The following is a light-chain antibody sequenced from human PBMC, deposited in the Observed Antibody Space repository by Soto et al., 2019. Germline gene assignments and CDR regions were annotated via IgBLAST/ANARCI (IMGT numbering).Light chain of an antibody. CDR1: SSDVGAYNY. V-gene: IGLV2-14*01. J-gene: IGLJ1*01. CDR3: SSYTGSSTYV. CDR2: EVS. Sequence: QSALTQPASVSGSPGQSITISCTGTSSDVGAYNYVSWYQQHPGKAPKLVIYEVSNRPSGVSNRFSGSKSGNTASLTISGLQAEDEADYYCSSYTGSSTYVFAPGTKLTVL.